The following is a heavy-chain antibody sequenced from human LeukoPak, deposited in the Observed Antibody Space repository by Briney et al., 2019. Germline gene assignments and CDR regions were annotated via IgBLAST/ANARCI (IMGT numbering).Heavy chain of an antibody. CDR2: IYTSGRT. CDR1: GGSIFSYY. CDR3: AREARDHDDGSGYYNDY. D-gene: IGHD3-22*01. J-gene: IGHJ4*02. V-gene: IGHV4-4*07. Sequence: SEPLSLTCSVSGGSIFSYYWSCLRPPAGEALEWIGCIYTSGRTSYNPSLATRLTMSLDTSQQQFSLKLTSFTAAHTPVFLCAREARDHDDGSGYYNDYCGQGTLVTVSS.